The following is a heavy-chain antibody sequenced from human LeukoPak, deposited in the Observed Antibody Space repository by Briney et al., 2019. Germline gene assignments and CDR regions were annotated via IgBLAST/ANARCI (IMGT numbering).Heavy chain of an antibody. CDR1: GFIFTSYS. CDR2: ISSSSSTI. D-gene: IGHD3-9*01. V-gene: IGHV3-48*01. Sequence: GGSLRLSCAASGFIFTSYSMNWVRQAPGKGLEWISYISSSSSTIYYADSVRGRFTISRDNAKNTVYLQMNNLSTEDTAVYYCAIEISRLVIHGFDLWGQGTMVTVSS. CDR3: AIEISRLVIHGFDL. J-gene: IGHJ3*01.